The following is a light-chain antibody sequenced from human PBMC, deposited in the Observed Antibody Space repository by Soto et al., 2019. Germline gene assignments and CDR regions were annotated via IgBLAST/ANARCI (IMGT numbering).Light chain of an antibody. CDR3: CSYAGSSSHVV. J-gene: IGLJ2*01. CDR1: SSDVGSYNL. Sequence: ALTQPASVSGSPGQSITISCTGTSSDVGSYNLVSWYQQHPGKAPKLMIYEGSKRPSGVSNRFSGSKSGNTASLTISGLQAEDEADYYCCSYAGSSSHVVFGGGTKLTVL. CDR2: EGS. V-gene: IGLV2-23*01.